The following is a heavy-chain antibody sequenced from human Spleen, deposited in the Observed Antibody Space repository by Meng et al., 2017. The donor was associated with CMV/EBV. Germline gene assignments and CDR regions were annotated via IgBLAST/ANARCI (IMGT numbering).Heavy chain of an antibody. CDR1: GFAFDDYV. CDR3: ARLGSYTYYYYGMDV. J-gene: IGHJ6*02. CDR2: ISGGGENT. Sequence: GESLKISCVASGFAFDDYVMHWVRQVPGKGLEWVSTISGGGENTHYADSVRGRFHISRDNSKNMVYLQMNSLRADDTARYYCARLGSYTYYYYGMDVWGQGTTVTVSS. V-gene: IGHV3-23*01. D-gene: IGHD1-26*01.